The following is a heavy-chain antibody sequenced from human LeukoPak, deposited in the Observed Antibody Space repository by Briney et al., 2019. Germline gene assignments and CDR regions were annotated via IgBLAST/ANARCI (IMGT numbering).Heavy chain of an antibody. D-gene: IGHD5-18*01. J-gene: IGHJ4*02. V-gene: IGHV4-39*07. Sequence: PSETLSLTCTVSGGSISSSSYYWGWIRQPPGKGLEWIGSLYYSGSTYYNPSLKSRVTISVDTSKNQFSLKLSSVTAADTAVYYCARLPGRVYSFFDYWGQGALVTVSS. CDR1: GGSISSSSYY. CDR2: LYYSGST. CDR3: ARLPGRVYSFFDY.